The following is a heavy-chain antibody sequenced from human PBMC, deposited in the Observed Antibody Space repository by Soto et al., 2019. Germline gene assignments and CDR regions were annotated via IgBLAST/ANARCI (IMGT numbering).Heavy chain of an antibody. V-gene: IGHV3-49*04. CDR1: GFTFGDYA. D-gene: IGHD2-2*01. J-gene: IGHJ6*02. CDR3: TRDRGCSSTSCYRYYYYGMDV. Sequence: PGGSLRLSCTASGFTFGDYAMSWVRQARGKGLEWVGFIRSKAYGGTTEYAASVKGRFTISRDDSKSIAYLQMNSLKTEDTAVYYCTRDRGCSSTSCYRYYYYGMDVWGQGTTVTVSS. CDR2: IRSKAYGGTT.